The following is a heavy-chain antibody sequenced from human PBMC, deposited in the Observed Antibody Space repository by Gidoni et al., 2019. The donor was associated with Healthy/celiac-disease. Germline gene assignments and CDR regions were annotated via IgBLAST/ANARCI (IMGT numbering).Heavy chain of an antibody. CDR2: INSDGSST. J-gene: IGHJ6*02. CDR3: ARLNYSSSADYYYYGMDV. Sequence: EVQLVESGGGLVQPGGSLRLSCAASGFTFSSYWMHWVRQAPGKGLVWVSRINSDGSSTSYADSVKGRFTISRDNAKNTLYLQMNSLRAEDTAVYYCARLNYSSSADYYYYGMDVWGQGTTVTVSS. D-gene: IGHD6-6*01. CDR1: GFTFSSYW. V-gene: IGHV3-74*01.